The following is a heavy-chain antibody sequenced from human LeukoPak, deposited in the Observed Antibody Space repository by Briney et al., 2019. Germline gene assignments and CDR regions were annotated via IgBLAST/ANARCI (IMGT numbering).Heavy chain of an antibody. CDR2: IFYSGST. Sequence: SETLSLTCTVSGGSISSGGYYWSWIRQPPGEGLEWIGYIFYSGSTYYNPSLKSRVNISVDTSKNQLSLNLSSVTAADTAVYYCARASTIFGVVFAFWGHGTVVTVSS. D-gene: IGHD3-3*01. V-gene: IGHV4-31*03. CDR1: GGSISSGGYY. J-gene: IGHJ5*01. CDR3: ARASTIFGVVFAF.